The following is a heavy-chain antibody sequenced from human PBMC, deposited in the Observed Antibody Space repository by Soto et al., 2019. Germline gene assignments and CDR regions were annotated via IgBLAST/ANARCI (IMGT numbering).Heavy chain of an antibody. CDR1: GGTSTRYA. CDR3: NRGSEYDFWSVYL. J-gene: IGHJ4*02. D-gene: IGHD3-3*01. CDR2: IVPMFGTS. V-gene: IGHV1-69*06. Sequence: QERLVQSGAEVRKPGSSVKVSCKVTGGTSTRYAINWVRQAPGQGLEWMGGIVPMFGTSKYAQKFQGRVTITADTSTYIAYMELRSLRSEDTAVYYCNRGSEYDFWSVYLWGQGTRVSVSS.